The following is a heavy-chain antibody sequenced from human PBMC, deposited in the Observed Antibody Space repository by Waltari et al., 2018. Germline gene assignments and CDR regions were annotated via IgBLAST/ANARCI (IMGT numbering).Heavy chain of an antibody. Sequence: EVQLVEYGGGLVQPGGSLRLSCAASGFTFSSYWMSWVRQAPGKGLEWVAKIKQDGSEKYYVDSVKGRFTISRDNAKNSLYLQMNSLRAEDTAVYYCARDGDWNYVRREAFDIWGQGTMVTVSS. CDR3: ARDGDWNYVRREAFDI. J-gene: IGHJ3*02. CDR1: GFTFSSYW. CDR2: IKQDGSEK. V-gene: IGHV3-7*01. D-gene: IGHD1-7*01.